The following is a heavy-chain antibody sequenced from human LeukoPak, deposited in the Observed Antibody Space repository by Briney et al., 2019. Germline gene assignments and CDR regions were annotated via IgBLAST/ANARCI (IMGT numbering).Heavy chain of an antibody. V-gene: IGHV4-30-4*01. D-gene: IGHD3-22*01. CDR3: AREYYYDSSGYYPDNWFDP. Sequence: SETLSLTCTVSGGSISSGDYYWSWIRQPPGKGLEWIGYIYYSGSTYYNPSLKSRVTISVDTSKNQFSLKLSSVTAADTAVYYCAREYYYDSSGYYPDNWFDPWGQGTLVTVSS. J-gene: IGHJ5*02. CDR1: GGSISSGDYY. CDR2: IYYSGST.